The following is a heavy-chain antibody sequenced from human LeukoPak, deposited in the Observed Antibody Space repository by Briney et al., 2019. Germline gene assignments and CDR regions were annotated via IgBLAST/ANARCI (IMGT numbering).Heavy chain of an antibody. Sequence: SVKVSCKASGGTWGSYAISGVREAPEQRLEWMGGIIPILGTEDYAQKFQGRVTITPDESTRTAYMELSSLRSVDTAVYYCASNSGSSLGIYYFDYWGQGTLVTVSS. V-gene: IGHV1-69*13. CDR2: IIPILGTE. CDR1: GGTWGSYA. D-gene: IGHD1-26*01. CDR3: ASNSGSSLGIYYFDY. J-gene: IGHJ4*02.